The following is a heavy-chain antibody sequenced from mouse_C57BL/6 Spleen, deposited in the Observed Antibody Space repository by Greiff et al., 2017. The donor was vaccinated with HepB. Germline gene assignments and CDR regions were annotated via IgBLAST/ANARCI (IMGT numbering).Heavy chain of an antibody. V-gene: IGHV1-80*01. J-gene: IGHJ4*01. CDR1: GYAFSSYW. CDR3: ARGDYDVAMDY. Sequence: QVQLQQSGAELVKPGASVKISCKASGYAFSSYWMNWVKQRPGKGLEWIGQIYPGDGDTNYNGKFKGKATLTADKSSSTADMLLRSLTSEDSAVYFCARGDYDVAMDYWGKGAAVTVYS. CDR2: IYPGDGDT. D-gene: IGHD2-4*01.